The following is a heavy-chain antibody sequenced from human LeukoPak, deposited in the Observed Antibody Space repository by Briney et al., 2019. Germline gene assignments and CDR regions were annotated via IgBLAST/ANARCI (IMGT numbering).Heavy chain of an antibody. Sequence: SETLSLTCAVSGGSISSSNWWSWVRQPPGKGLEWIGEIYHSGSTNYNPSLKSRVTISVDTSKNQFSLKLSSVTAADTAVYYCARGRLSMVRGVSGFGYWGQGTLVTVSS. CDR2: IYHSGST. CDR3: ARGRLSMVRGVSGFGY. CDR1: GGSISSSNW. V-gene: IGHV4-4*02. D-gene: IGHD3-10*01. J-gene: IGHJ4*02.